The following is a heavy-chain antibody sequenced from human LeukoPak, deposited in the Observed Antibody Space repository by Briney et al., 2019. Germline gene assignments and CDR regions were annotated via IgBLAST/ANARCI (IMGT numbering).Heavy chain of an antibody. J-gene: IGHJ6*04. D-gene: IGHD5-12*01. V-gene: IGHV1-69*13. CDR3: ARAGVATTIYHYYYGMDV. Sequence: ASVKGSCKASGGTFSSYAISWVRQAPGQGLEWMGGIIPIFATSNYAQKFQRRVTITADESTSTAYMELSSLRSEDTAVYYCARAGVATTIYHYYYGMDVWGKGTTVTVSS. CDR2: IIPIFATS. CDR1: GGTFSSYA.